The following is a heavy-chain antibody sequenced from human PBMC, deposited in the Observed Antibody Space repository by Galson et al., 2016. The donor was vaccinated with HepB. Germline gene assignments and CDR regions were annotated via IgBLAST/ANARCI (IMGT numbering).Heavy chain of an antibody. CDR1: GFTFSRYG. J-gene: IGHJ4*02. CDR3: AKLDCGRDCPRDD. V-gene: IGHV3-30*19. D-gene: IGHD2-21*02. Sequence: SLRLSCAASGFTFSRYGMHWVRQAPGKGLEWVAVISYDGGDKHYADSVKGRFTVSRDNSKNTLFLQMNSLRVEDPAVYYCAKLDCGRDCPRDDWGQGTLVTVSS. CDR2: ISYDGGDK.